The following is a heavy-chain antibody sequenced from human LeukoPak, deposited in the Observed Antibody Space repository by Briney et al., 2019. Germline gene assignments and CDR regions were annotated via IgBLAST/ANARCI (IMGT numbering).Heavy chain of an antibody. CDR1: GGTFSSYA. CDR2: IIPIFGTA. CDR3: ARDTLPYYYDSSGYS. J-gene: IGHJ4*02. Sequence: SVKVSCKASGGTFSSYAISWVRQAPGHGLEWMGGIIPIFGTANYAQKFQGRVTITADESTSTAYMELSSLRSEDTAAYYCARDTLPYYYDSSGYSWGQGTLVTVSS. V-gene: IGHV1-69*13. D-gene: IGHD3-22*01.